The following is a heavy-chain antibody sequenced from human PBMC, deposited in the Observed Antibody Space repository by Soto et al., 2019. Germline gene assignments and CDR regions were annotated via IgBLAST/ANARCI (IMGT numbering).Heavy chain of an antibody. D-gene: IGHD1-1*01. J-gene: IGHJ4*02. CDR1: GYC. CDR3: ARVQRHSRLLDY. V-gene: IGHV4-31*02. CDR2: IYYSGST. Sequence: GYCGRCIKQTPGKGLEWIGYIYYSGSTYYNPSLKSRVTISVDTSKNQFSLKLSSVTAADTAVYYCARVQRHSRLLDYWGQGTLVTVSS.